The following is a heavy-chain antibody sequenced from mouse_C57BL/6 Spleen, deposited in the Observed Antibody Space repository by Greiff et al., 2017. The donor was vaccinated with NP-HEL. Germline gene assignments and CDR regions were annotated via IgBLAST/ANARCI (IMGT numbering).Heavy chain of an antibody. CDR1: GYTFTDYN. Sequence: EVQLQESGPELVKPGASVKMSCKASGYTFTDYNMHWVKQSHGKSLEWIGYINPNNGGTSYNQKFKGKATLTVNKSSSTAYMELRSLTSEDSAVYYCARHDYGSRGYYAMDYWGQGTSVTVSS. D-gene: IGHD1-1*01. CDR2: INPNNGGT. CDR3: ARHDYGSRGYYAMDY. J-gene: IGHJ4*01. V-gene: IGHV1-22*01.